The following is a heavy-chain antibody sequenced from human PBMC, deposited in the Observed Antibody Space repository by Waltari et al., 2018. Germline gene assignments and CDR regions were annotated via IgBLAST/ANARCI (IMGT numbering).Heavy chain of an antibody. Sequence: QVQLVESGGGVVQPGGSLRLSCAASGFTFSSYGMHWVRQAPGKGLEWVAFIRYDGSNKYYADSVKGRFTISRDNSKNTLYLQMNSLRAEDTAVYYCAKDHPYGDYEDYWGQGTLVTVSS. V-gene: IGHV3-30*02. CDR3: AKDHPYGDYEDY. J-gene: IGHJ4*02. CDR2: IRYDGSNK. CDR1: GFTFSSYG. D-gene: IGHD4-17*01.